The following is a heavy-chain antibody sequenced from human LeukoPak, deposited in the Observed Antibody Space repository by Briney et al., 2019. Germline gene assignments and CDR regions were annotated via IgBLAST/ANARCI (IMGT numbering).Heavy chain of an antibody. Sequence: PSQTLSLTCTVSGGSIRSSGDFWNWIRQHPGKGLEWIGYISNSGTTYYNPSLKSRVTMSVDTPENQFSLKLSSVTAADTAVYYCATVTYDVLTGYSLQWGQGTLVTVSS. J-gene: IGHJ4*02. D-gene: IGHD3-9*01. V-gene: IGHV4-31*03. CDR2: ISNSGTT. CDR3: ATVTYDVLTGYSLQ. CDR1: GGSIRSSGDF.